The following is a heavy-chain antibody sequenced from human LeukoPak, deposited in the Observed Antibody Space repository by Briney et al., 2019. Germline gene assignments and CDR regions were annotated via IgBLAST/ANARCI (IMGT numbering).Heavy chain of an antibody. CDR2: INPSGGST. V-gene: IGHV1-46*01. Sequence: ASVKVSCKASGYTFTSYYMHWVRQAPGQGLEWMGIINPSGGSTSYAQKFQGRVTMTRDTSTSTVYMELSSLTVDDTAIYYCARDCINAVCGYVYYGMDVWGQGTTVIVSS. CDR1: GYTFTSYY. J-gene: IGHJ6*02. CDR3: ARDCINAVCGYVYYGMDV. D-gene: IGHD6-25*01.